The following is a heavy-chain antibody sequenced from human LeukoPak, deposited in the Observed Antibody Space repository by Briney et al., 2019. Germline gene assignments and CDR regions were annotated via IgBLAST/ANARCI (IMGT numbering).Heavy chain of an antibody. J-gene: IGHJ4*02. V-gene: IGHV3-30-3*01. CDR2: ISYDGSNK. D-gene: IGHD2-2*01. CDR3: ARDRCSSTTCNFDY. Sequence: PGKSLRLSCAASGFTFSNYGIHWVRQAPGEGLEWVAVISYDGSNKNYADSVKGRFSISRDNSKNTLYLQMNSLRGEDTAVYYCARDRCSSTTCNFDYWGQGTLVTVSS. CDR1: GFTFSNYG.